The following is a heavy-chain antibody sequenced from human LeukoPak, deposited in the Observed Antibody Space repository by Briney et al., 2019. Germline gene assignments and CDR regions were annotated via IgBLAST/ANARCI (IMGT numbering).Heavy chain of an antibody. D-gene: IGHD3-22*01. CDR1: GYTFTSYY. CDR2: ISAYNGNT. CDR3: AREPNYYDSSGYWYYFDY. V-gene: IGHV1-18*04. J-gene: IGHJ4*02. Sequence: ASVKVSCKASGYTFTSYYMHWVRQAPGQGLEWMGWISAYNGNTNYAQKLQGRVTMATDTSTSTAYMELRSLRSDDTAVYYCAREPNYYDSSGYWYYFDYWGQGTLVTVSS.